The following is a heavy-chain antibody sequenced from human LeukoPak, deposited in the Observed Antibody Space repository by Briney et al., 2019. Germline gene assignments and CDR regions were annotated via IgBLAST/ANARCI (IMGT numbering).Heavy chain of an antibody. CDR2: IYYSGST. J-gene: IGHJ5*02. Sequence: SETLSLTCTVSGGSISSSSYYWGWIRQPPGKGLEWIGSIYYSGSTYYNPSLKSRVTISVDTSKNQFSLKLSSVTAADTAVYYCARDTPEAALRGWFDPWGQGTLVTVSS. V-gene: IGHV4-39*07. CDR3: ARDTPEAALRGWFDP. D-gene: IGHD6-6*01. CDR1: GGSISSSSYY.